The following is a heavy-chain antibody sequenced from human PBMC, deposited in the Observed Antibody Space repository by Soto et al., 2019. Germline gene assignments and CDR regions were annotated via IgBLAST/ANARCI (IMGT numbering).Heavy chain of an antibody. D-gene: IGHD6-13*01. V-gene: IGHV4-34*01. CDR1: GRSFSGYY. CDR2: LNHSGST. J-gene: IGHJ5*02. CDR3: TGHPALRAAVEGFDH. Sequence: XETLSLTCAVYGRSFSGYYWSWINQPPGKGMEWIGELNHSGSTNYNPSLKSRVTISVDTSKNQFSLKLTSVTGTDTAVYFCTGHPALRAAVEGFDHWGQGTLVTVSS.